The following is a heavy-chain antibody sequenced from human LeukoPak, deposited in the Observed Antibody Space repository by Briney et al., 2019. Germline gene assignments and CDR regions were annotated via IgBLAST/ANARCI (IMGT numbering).Heavy chain of an antibody. CDR1: GYSISSGYY. CDR2: IYHSGST. V-gene: IGHV4-38-2*02. J-gene: IGHJ6*02. Sequence: SENLSLTCTVSGYSISSGYYWGWIRQPPGKGLEWIGSIYHSGSTYYNPSLKSRVTISVDTSKNQFSLKLSSVTAADTAVYYCARVNYGSGALGMDVWGQGTTVTVSS. CDR3: ARVNYGSGALGMDV. D-gene: IGHD3-10*01.